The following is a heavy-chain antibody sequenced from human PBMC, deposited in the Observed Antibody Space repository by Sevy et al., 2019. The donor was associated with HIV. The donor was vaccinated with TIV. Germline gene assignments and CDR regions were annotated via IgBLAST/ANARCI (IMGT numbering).Heavy chain of an antibody. Sequence: GGCLRLSCAASGFTFNNAWMTWVRQTPGKGLEWVGRIKSTTDGGTTYYAAPVKGRFTISRDDSENTVYLQMTSLKIEDTAVYYCSYYFNSRTSLDSGDYWGQGTLVTVSS. D-gene: IGHD3-22*01. J-gene: IGHJ4*02. V-gene: IGHV3-15*01. CDR3: SYYFNSRTSLDSGDY. CDR2: IKSTTDGGTT. CDR1: GFTFNNAW.